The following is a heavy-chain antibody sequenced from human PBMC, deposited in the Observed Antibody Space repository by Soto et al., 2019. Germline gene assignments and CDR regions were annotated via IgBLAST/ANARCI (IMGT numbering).Heavy chain of an antibody. D-gene: IGHD4-17*01. CDR1: GFTFSDYY. Sequence: QVQLVESGGGLVKPGGSLRLSCAASGFTFSDYYMSWIRQAPGKGLEWLSYISSDGSTIYYADSVKGRFSISRDNAKKSLYLQMNSLRAEDTAVYYCARDYMAYGDYPYWYFDLWGRGTLVTVSS. CDR2: ISSDGSTI. J-gene: IGHJ2*01. CDR3: ARDYMAYGDYPYWYFDL. V-gene: IGHV3-11*01.